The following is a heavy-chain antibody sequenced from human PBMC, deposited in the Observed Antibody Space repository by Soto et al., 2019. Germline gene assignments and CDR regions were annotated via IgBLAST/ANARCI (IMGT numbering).Heavy chain of an antibody. V-gene: IGHV3-21*01. J-gene: IGHJ4*02. CDR3: ARDPAAWDS. CDR1: GFTFSTST. CDR2: ITTSTT. D-gene: IGHD6-25*01. Sequence: EVQLVESGGGLVKPGESLRLSCEAFGFTFSTSTMNWVRQAPGKGLEWVSSITTSTTFYADSVKGRFTISRDNARNSLYLQMNSLRAEDTATYYCARDPAAWDSWGQGTLVTVSS.